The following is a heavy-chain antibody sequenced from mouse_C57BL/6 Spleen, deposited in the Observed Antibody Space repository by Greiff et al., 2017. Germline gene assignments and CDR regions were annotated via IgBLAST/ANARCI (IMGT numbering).Heavy chain of an antibody. D-gene: IGHD2-4*01. CDR2: IRSKSNNYAT. CDR1: GFSFNTYA. V-gene: IGHV10-1*01. J-gene: IGHJ4*01. CDR3: VRIYYDYDDDGDGTGYYAMDY. Sequence: EVQLVESGGGLVQPKGSLKLSCAASGFSFNTYAMNWVRQAPGKGLEWVARIRSKSNNYATYYADSVKDRFTISRDDSESMLYLQMNNLKTEDTAMYYCVRIYYDYDDDGDGTGYYAMDYWGQGTSVTVSS.